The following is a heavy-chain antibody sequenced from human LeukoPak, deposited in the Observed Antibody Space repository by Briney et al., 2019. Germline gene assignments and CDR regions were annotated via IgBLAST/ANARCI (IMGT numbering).Heavy chain of an antibody. CDR1: GYTFTAYY. CDR3: ARPWEITMSERSYNWFDS. J-gene: IGHJ5*01. D-gene: IGHD1-26*01. CDR2: INPNSGGT. V-gene: IGHV1-2*02. Sequence: ASVKVSCKASGYTFTAYYIHWVRQAPGQGPEWMGRINPNSGGTNYAQKFQGRVTMTRDTSISTAYMELSRLRSDDTAVYYCARPWEITMSERSYNWFDSWGQGTLVTVFS.